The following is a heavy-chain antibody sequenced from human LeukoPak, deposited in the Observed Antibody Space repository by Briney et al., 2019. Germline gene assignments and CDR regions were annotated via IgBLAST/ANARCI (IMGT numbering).Heavy chain of an antibody. Sequence: GGSLRLSCAASGFTFSSYWMHWVRQAPGKGLVWVSRITGDGGTTDYADSVKGRFTISGDNAKNTLYLEMNSLRAEDTAVYYCARDHSAEQHYYDSSAYYPDYWGQGTLVTVSS. D-gene: IGHD3-22*01. CDR1: GFTFSSYW. V-gene: IGHV3-74*01. J-gene: IGHJ4*02. CDR3: ARDHSAEQHYYDSSAYYPDY. CDR2: ITGDGGTT.